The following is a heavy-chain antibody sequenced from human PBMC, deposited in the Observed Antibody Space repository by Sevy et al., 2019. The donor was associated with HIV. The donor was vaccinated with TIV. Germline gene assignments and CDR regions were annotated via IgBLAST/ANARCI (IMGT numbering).Heavy chain of an antibody. Sequence: ASVKVSCKVSGYTLTKLDMHWVRQAPGKGLEWMGGFDPEDGDTFYAQTFQGRVTMTEDTSTDTAYMELSSLRSEDTAVYYCTTMEYYHNIIGSFSGDYWGQGTLVTVSS. D-gene: IGHD3-22*01. CDR1: GYTLTKLD. J-gene: IGHJ4*02. V-gene: IGHV1-24*01. CDR2: FDPEDGDT. CDR3: TTMEYYHNIIGSFSGDY.